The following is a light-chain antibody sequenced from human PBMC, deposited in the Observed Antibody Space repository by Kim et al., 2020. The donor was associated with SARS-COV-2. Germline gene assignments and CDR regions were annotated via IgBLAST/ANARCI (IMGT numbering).Light chain of an antibody. CDR1: SSNIGAGYD. V-gene: IGLV1-40*01. CDR3: QSYDDSSLGAWL. Sequence: QSVLTQPPSLSGAPGQRVTISCTGSSSNIGAGYDVHWYQRLPGSAPKLLIYLNNNRPSGVPDRFSGSKSGTSASLVITGLQPEDEAFYYCQSYDDSSLGAWLIGGGTQLTVL. J-gene: IGLJ2*01. CDR2: LNN.